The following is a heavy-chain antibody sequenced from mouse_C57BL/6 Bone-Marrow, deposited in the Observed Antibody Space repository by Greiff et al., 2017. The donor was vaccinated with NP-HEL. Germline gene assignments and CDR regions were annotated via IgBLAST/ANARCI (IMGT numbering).Heavy chain of an antibody. V-gene: IGHV1-75*01. CDR2: IFPGSGST. D-gene: IGHD2-3*01. J-gene: IGHJ3*01. Sequence: QVHVKQSGPELVKPGASVKISCKASGYTFTDYYINWVKQRPGQGLEWIGWIFPGSGSTYYNEKFKGKATLTVDKSSSTAYMLLSSLTSEDSAVYFCARWLLRTWFAYWGQGTLVTVPA. CDR3: ARWLLRTWFAY. CDR1: GYTFTDYY.